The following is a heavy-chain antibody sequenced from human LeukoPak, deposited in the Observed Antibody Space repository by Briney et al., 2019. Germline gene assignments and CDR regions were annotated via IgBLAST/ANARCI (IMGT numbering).Heavy chain of an antibody. Sequence: PSETLSLTCTVSGGSISSYYWSWIRQPPGKGLEWIGYIYYSGSTNYNPSLKSRVTISVDTSKNQFSLKLSSVTAADTAVYYCARQYNYYGSGSHFDYWGQGTLVTVSS. D-gene: IGHD3-10*01. J-gene: IGHJ4*02. CDR2: IYYSGST. CDR1: GGSISSYY. CDR3: ARQYNYYGSGSHFDY. V-gene: IGHV4-59*08.